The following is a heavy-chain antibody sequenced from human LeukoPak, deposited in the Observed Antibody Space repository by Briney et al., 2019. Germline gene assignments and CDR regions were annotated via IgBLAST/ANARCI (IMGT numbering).Heavy chain of an antibody. Sequence: GGSLRPSCAASGFTFSRNSMNWVRQAPGKGLEWVSSISTSSSYINYADSVKGRFTISRDNAKDSLYLQMNSLRAEDTAVYYCARDPGSGYEEHFDYWGQGTLVTVSS. J-gene: IGHJ4*02. D-gene: IGHD5-12*01. CDR2: ISTSSSYI. CDR3: ARDPGSGYEEHFDY. CDR1: GFTFSRNS. V-gene: IGHV3-21*04.